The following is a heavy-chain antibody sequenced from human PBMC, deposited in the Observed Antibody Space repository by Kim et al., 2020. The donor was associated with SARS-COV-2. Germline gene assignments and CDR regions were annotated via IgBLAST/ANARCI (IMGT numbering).Heavy chain of an antibody. Sequence: GGSLRLSCVASEFTFSTYAMSWVRQAPGKGLEWVSTISGRGNTISYADSVKGRFTISRDNSKNTLFLQMNSLRAEDTALYFCASSTNLFRTFDFHYWGQG. J-gene: IGHJ4*02. CDR3: ASSTNLFRTFDFHY. V-gene: IGHV3-23*01. CDR2: ISGRGNTI. CDR1: EFTFSTYA. D-gene: IGHD2-8*01.